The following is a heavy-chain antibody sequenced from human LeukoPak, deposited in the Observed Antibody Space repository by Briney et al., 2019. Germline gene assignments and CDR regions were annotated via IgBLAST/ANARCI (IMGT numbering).Heavy chain of an antibody. V-gene: IGHV4-39*01. Sequence: SETLSLTCTVSGGSISSSSYYWGGIRQPPGKGLEWIGIIHYSGSTYYNPSLKSRVTISVDTSKNQFSLKLSSVTAADTAVYYCARHEGCCSGGSCYNFGDYWGQGTLVTVSS. CDR2: IHYSGST. CDR3: ARHEGCCSGGSCYNFGDY. CDR1: GGSISSSSYY. J-gene: IGHJ4*02. D-gene: IGHD2-15*01.